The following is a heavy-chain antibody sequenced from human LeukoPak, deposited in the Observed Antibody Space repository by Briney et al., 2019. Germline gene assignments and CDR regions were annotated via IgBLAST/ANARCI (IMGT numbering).Heavy chain of an antibody. Sequence: GGSLRLSCAASGFTVSSNYMSWVRQAPGKGLEWVSVIYSGGSTYYADSVKGRFTISRDNSKNTLYLQMNSLRGEDTAMYYCAKAATGSYYSAFDIWGQGTMVTVSS. CDR1: GFTVSSNY. V-gene: IGHV3-66*01. CDR3: AKAATGSYYSAFDI. D-gene: IGHD1-26*01. J-gene: IGHJ3*02. CDR2: IYSGGST.